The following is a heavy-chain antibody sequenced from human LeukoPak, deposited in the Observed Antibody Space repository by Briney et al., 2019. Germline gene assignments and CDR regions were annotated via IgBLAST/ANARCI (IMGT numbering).Heavy chain of an antibody. CDR3: ARDKRGDAFDL. Sequence: ASVKVSCKASGYTFSSDDINWVRQATGQGPEWMGWMNPDSGRTDYAPKFQGRVSFTRNTSINAAYKELSLLTSEDTAVYYCARDKRGDAFDLWGQGTMVTVSS. CDR1: GYTFSSDD. V-gene: IGHV1-8*03. J-gene: IGHJ3*01. CDR2: MNPDSGRT.